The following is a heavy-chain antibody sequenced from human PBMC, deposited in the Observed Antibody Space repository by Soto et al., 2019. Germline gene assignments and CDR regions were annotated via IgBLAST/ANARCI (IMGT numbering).Heavy chain of an antibody. J-gene: IGHJ6*02. Sequence: PSETLSLTCAVSGGSISSSNWWSWVRQPPGKGLEWIGEIYHSGSTNYNPSLKSRVTISVDKSKNQFSLKLSSVTAADTAVYYCARVRITIFGVVPSRYYGMDVWGQGTTVTVSS. CDR2: IYHSGST. D-gene: IGHD3-3*01. CDR3: ARVRITIFGVVPSRYYGMDV. V-gene: IGHV4-4*02. CDR1: GGSISSSNW.